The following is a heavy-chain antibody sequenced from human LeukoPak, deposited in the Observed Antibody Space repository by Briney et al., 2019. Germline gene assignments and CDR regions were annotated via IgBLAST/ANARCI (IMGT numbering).Heavy chain of an antibody. Sequence: SETLSLTCTVSGGSINRGNYYWGWIRQPPGKGLEWIGSIYYSGSTYYNPSLKSRVTISVDTSKNQFSLKLSSVTAADTAVYYCARDPRYYDSSGYFLPWDYWGQGTLVTVSS. J-gene: IGHJ4*02. V-gene: IGHV4-39*07. D-gene: IGHD3-22*01. CDR2: IYYSGST. CDR1: GGSINRGNYY. CDR3: ARDPRYYDSSGYFLPWDY.